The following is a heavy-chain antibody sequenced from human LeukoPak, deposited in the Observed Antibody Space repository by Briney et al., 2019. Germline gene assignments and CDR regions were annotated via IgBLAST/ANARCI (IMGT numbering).Heavy chain of an antibody. CDR2: ISNSGGTT. Sequence: GGSLRLSCATSGFMFSTYAMSWVRQAPGKGLEWVSIISNSGGTTYYADSVKGRFTVSRDNSKNTLYLQMKSLRAEDTAVYYCGKDAISKPSDYWGQGTLVTVSS. CDR1: GFMFSTYA. D-gene: IGHD4-11*01. J-gene: IGHJ4*02. V-gene: IGHV3-23*01. CDR3: GKDAISKPSDY.